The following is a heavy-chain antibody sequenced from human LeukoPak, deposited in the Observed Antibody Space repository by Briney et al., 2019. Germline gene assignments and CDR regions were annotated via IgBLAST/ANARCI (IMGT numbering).Heavy chain of an antibody. CDR1: VDSVSTDSAA. V-gene: IGHV6-1*01. CDR2: TYYRSKWYF. J-gene: IGHJ3*02. CDR3: ARQKSDGFDI. Sequence: SQTLSLTCAISVDSVSTDSAAGTWIRQSPSRGLEWLVSTYYRSKWYFDYSVSVKTRITIDQHTSNNQFSLELNSVTPEDTAVYYCARQKSDGFDIWGHGTMIIVSS.